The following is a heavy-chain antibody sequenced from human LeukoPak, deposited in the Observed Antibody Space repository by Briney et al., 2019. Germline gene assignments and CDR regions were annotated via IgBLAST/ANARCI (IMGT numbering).Heavy chain of an antibody. D-gene: IGHD5-18*01. Sequence: PSETLSLTCTVSGYSISSGYYWGWIRQPPGKGLEWIGSIYHSGSTYYNPSLKSRVTISVDTSKNQFSLKLSSVTAADTAVYYCARDSFAADAVDTAMDADYWGQGTLVTVSS. J-gene: IGHJ4*02. CDR2: IYHSGST. CDR3: ARDSFAADAVDTAMDADY. CDR1: GYSISSGYY. V-gene: IGHV4-38-2*02.